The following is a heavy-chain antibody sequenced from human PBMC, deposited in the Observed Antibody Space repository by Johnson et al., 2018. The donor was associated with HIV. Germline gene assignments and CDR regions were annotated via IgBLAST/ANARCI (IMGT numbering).Heavy chain of an antibody. CDR2: IKSKTDGGTT. Sequence: EVQLVESGGGLVKPGGSLRLSCAASGFTFSNAWMSWVRQAPGKGLEWVGRIKSKTDGGTTDYAAPVTGRFTISRDDSKNTLYLQMNSLRAEDTAVYYCARSWELGETAFDIWGQGTMVTVSS. CDR1: GFTFSNAW. D-gene: IGHD1-26*01. V-gene: IGHV3-15*01. J-gene: IGHJ3*02. CDR3: ARSWELGETAFDI.